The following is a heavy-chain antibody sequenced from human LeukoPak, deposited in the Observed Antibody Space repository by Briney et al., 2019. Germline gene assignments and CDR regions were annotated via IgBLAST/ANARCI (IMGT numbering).Heavy chain of an antibody. D-gene: IGHD5-18*01. J-gene: IGHJ4*02. CDR2: IYYSGST. CDR3: AALDTAMGYFDY. Sequence: PSQTLSLTCTVSGGPISSGGYYWSWIRQHPGKGLEWIGYIYYSGSTYYNPSLKSRVTISVDTSKNQFSLKLSSVTAADTAVYYLAALDTAMGYFDYWGQGTLVTVSS. V-gene: IGHV4-31*03. CDR1: GGPISSGGYY.